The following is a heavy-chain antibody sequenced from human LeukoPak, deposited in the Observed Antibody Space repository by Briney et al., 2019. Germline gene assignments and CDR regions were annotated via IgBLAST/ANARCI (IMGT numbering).Heavy chain of an antibody. CDR1: GGSISSSSYY. J-gene: IGHJ2*01. D-gene: IGHD3-22*01. CDR2: IYYSGST. Sequence: PSETLSLTCTVSGGSISSSSYYWGWIRQPPGKGLEWIGSIYYSGSTYYNPSLKSRVTISVDTSKNQFSLKLSSVTAADTAVYYCARQPYYYDSSGYYPYWYFDLWGRGTLVTVSS. V-gene: IGHV4-39*01. CDR3: ARQPYYYDSSGYYPYWYFDL.